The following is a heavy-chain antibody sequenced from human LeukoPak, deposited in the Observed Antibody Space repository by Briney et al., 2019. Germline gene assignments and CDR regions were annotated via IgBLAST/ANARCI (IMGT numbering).Heavy chain of an antibody. J-gene: IGHJ4*02. CDR3: ARQPTTPDY. Sequence: SETLSLTCTVSGGSMNSYYWTWIRQPPGKGLEWIGYISSSGITNYNPSLKSRVTISVDTSKKHFSLNLNSVTAADTAVYYCARQPTTPDYWGQGTLVTVSS. V-gene: IGHV4-59*08. D-gene: IGHD1-1*01. CDR1: GGSMNSYY. CDR2: ISSSGIT.